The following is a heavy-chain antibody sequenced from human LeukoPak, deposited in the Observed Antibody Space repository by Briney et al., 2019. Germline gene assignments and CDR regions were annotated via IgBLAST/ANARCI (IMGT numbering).Heavy chain of an antibody. D-gene: IGHD3-3*01. CDR3: ATHPRGYDFWSGYSFDY. Sequence: SVKVSCKASGGTFSSYAISWVRQAPGQGLEWMGGIIPIFGTANYAQKFQGRVTIITDESTSTAYMELSSLRSEDTAVYYCATHPRGYDFWSGYSFDYWGQGTLVTVSS. V-gene: IGHV1-69*05. J-gene: IGHJ4*02. CDR1: GGTFSSYA. CDR2: IIPIFGTA.